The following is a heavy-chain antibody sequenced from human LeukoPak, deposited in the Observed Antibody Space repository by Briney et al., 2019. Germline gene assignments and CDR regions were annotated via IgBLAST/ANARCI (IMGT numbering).Heavy chain of an antibody. Sequence: ASVKVSCKASGYTFTSYGISWVRQAPGQGLEWMGWISAYNGNTNYAQKLQGRVTVTTDTSTSTAYMELRSLRSDDTAVYYCARVGQWLVSPNYYYGMDVWGQGTTVTVSS. CDR1: GYTFTSYG. D-gene: IGHD6-19*01. CDR3: ARVGQWLVSPNYYYGMDV. J-gene: IGHJ6*02. V-gene: IGHV1-18*01. CDR2: ISAYNGNT.